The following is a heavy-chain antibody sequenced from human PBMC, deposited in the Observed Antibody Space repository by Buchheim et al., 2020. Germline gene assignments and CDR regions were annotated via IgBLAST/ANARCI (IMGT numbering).Heavy chain of an antibody. CDR1: GFTFSSYA. J-gene: IGHJ4*02. Sequence: QVQLVESGGGVVRPGRSLRLSCAASGFTFSSYAMHWVRQAPGKGLEWVAVISYDGSNKYYADSVKGRFTISRDNSKNTLYLQMNSLRAEDTAVYYCARGGYYDFWSGYLEIDYWGQGTL. D-gene: IGHD3-3*01. CDR2: ISYDGSNK. CDR3: ARGGYYDFWSGYLEIDY. V-gene: IGHV3-30-3*01.